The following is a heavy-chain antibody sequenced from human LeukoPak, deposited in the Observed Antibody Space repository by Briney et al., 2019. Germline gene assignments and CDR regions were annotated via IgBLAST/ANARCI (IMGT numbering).Heavy chain of an antibody. CDR1: GAAISSYY. V-gene: IGHV4-59*01. D-gene: IGHD3-16*01. CDR2: IYYSGSS. Sequence: SETLSLICSVSGAAISSYYWSWIRQPPGEGLEWIGYIYYSGSSNYNPSLKSRVTISKDMSKNQFSLRLTSVTAADTAVYYCARVGGAPLGAFDIWGQGTMVTVSS. J-gene: IGHJ3*02. CDR3: ARVGGAPLGAFDI.